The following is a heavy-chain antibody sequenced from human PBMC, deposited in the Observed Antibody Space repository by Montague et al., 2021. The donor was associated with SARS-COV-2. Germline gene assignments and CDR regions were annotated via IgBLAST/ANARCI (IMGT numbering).Heavy chain of an antibody. J-gene: IGHJ6*02. Sequence: SETLSLTCAVYGGSFSGYYWIGEINHSGSTNYNLSLKSRVTISVDTSKNQFSLKLSSVTAADTAVYYCACGEITTRGLIYYYGMDVWGQGTTVTVSS. CDR2: INHSGST. D-gene: IGHD4-11*01. CDR1: GGSFSGYY. V-gene: IGHV4-34*01. CDR3: ACGEITTRGLIYYYGMDV.